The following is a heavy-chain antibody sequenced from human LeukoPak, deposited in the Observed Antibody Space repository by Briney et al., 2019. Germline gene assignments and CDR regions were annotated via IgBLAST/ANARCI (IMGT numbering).Heavy chain of an antibody. D-gene: IGHD2-2*01. CDR3: ARDSLLGGYCSSTSCSMDYYYYGMDV. J-gene: IGHJ6*02. CDR1: GYTFTSYG. Sequence: GASVKVSCKASGYTFTSYGISWVRQAPGQGLEWMGWISACNGNTNYAQKHQGRVTMTTDTSTSTAYMELRSLRSDDTAVYYCARDSLLGGYCSSTSCSMDYYYYGMDVWGQGTTVTVSS. CDR2: ISACNGNT. V-gene: IGHV1-18*01.